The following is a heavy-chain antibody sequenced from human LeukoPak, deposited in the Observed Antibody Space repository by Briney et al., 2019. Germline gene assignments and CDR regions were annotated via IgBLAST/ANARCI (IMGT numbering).Heavy chain of an antibody. CDR2: ISAYNGYT. Sequence: GASVKVSCKATGYTVASYGISWVRQAPGQGPEWMGWISAYNGYTNYAQRFQGRVTMTTDTSTNTAYMELRSLRSDEPAVYYCARNGSGWYFLDYWGQGTVLAVSS. J-gene: IGHJ4*02. CDR3: ARNGSGWYFLDY. D-gene: IGHD6-19*01. CDR1: GYTVASYG. V-gene: IGHV1-18*01.